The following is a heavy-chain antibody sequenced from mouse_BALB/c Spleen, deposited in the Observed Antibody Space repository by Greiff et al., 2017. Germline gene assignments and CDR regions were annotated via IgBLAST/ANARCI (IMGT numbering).Heavy chain of an antibody. J-gene: IGHJ3*01. CDR1: GFAFSSYD. Sequence: DVMLVESGGGLVKPGGSLKLSCAASGFAFSSYDMSWVRQTQEKRLEWVAYISSGGGSTYYPDTVKGRFTISRDNAKNTLYLQMSSLKSEDTAMYYCARRDGSSSLFAYWGQGTLVTVSA. D-gene: IGHD1-1*01. CDR3: ARRDGSSSLFAY. V-gene: IGHV5-12-1*01. CDR2: ISSGGGST.